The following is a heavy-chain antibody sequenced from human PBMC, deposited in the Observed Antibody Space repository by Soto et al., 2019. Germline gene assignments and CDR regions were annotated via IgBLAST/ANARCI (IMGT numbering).Heavy chain of an antibody. V-gene: IGHV3-53*01. CDR1: RIRFKSYA. CDR2: IYSGGST. CDR3: ARGRSYDSSGYYSF. Sequence: GWCMRLSCASPRIRFKSYAMSWVRQAPGKGLEWVSVIYSGGSTYYADSVKGRFTISRDNSKNTLYLQMNSLRAEDTAVYYCARGRSYDSSGYYSFWGQGTLVTVSS. J-gene: IGHJ4*02. D-gene: IGHD3-22*01.